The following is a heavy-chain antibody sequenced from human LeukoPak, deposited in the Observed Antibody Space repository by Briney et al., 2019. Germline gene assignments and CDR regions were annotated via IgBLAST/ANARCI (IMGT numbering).Heavy chain of an antibody. CDR2: IYYSGST. J-gene: IGHJ5*02. Sequence: SETLSLTCTVSGGSISSYYWSWIRQPPGKGLEWIGYIYYSGSTNYNPSLKSRVTISVDTSKNQFSLKLSSVTAADTAVYYCARGGVQAAVGKRAWFDPWGQGTLVTVSS. D-gene: IGHD6-13*01. CDR1: GGSISSYY. CDR3: ARGGVQAAVGKRAWFDP. V-gene: IGHV4-59*01.